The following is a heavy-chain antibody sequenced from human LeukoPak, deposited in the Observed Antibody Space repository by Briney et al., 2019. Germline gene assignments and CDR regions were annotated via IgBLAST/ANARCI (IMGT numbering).Heavy chain of an antibody. Sequence: PVGSLILSCAASGFTFSDYMHWVRHAPGKGLDWVALMSPYGNKKYYADSVKGRFTISRDNSKNTLDLQLNSLRAEDTAVYYCARDLIGRYTFDYCGQGTLVTVSS. CDR3: ARDLIGRYTFDY. CDR2: MSPYGNKK. V-gene: IGHV3-30-3*01. J-gene: IGHJ4*02. D-gene: IGHD3-10*01. CDR1: GFTFSDY.